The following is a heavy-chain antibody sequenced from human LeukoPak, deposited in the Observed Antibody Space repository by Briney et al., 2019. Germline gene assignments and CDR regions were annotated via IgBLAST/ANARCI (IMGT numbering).Heavy chain of an antibody. V-gene: IGHV4-39*07. J-gene: IGHJ4*02. CDR1: GDSISSSGYY. Sequence: SETLSLTCTVSGDSISSSGYYWGWIRQPPGKGLEWIGTIYYSGSTYYNPSLKSRVTISVDTSKNQFSLKLSSVTAADTAVYYCAREEAPFDYWGQGTLVTVSS. CDR3: AREEAPFDY. CDR2: IYYSGST.